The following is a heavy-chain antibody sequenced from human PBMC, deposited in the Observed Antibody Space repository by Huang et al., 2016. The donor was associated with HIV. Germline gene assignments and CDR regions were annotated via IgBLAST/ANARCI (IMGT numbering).Heavy chain of an antibody. CDR1: GSNFTT. D-gene: IGHD3-3*02. V-gene: IGHV3-73*01. J-gene: IGHJ4*02. CDR3: IILDGDY. CDR2: IRNKANNYAT. Sequence: EVQLVESGGGSVQPGGSLILSCAASGSNFTTMHWVRQASGKGMEGVGRIRNKANNYATAYASSVRGRFTISRDDSRSTAYLQMASLRIEDTALYYCIILDGDYWGLGILVTVSS.